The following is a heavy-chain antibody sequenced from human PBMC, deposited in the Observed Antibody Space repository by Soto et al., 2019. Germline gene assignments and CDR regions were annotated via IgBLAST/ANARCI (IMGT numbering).Heavy chain of an antibody. D-gene: IGHD3-22*01. Sequence: SETLSLTCTVSGGSISSYYWSWIRQPPGKGLEWIGYIYYSGSTNYNPSLKSRVTISVDTSKNQFSLKLSSVTAADTAVYYCARGFRDSSGYYERWTYGMDVWGQGTPVTVSS. V-gene: IGHV4-59*01. CDR3: ARGFRDSSGYYERWTYGMDV. CDR1: GGSISSYY. J-gene: IGHJ6*02. CDR2: IYYSGST.